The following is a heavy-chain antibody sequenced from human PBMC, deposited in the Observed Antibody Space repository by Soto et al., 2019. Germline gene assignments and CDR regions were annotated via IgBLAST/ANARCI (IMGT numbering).Heavy chain of an antibody. J-gene: IGHJ4*02. CDR2: ISYDGSNK. CDR1: GFTFSGYG. Sequence: QVQLVESGGGVVQPGRSLRLSCAASGFTFSGYGMHWVRQAPGKGLEWVAVISYDGSNKYYADSVKGRFAISRDNSKNTLYLQMNSLRAEDTAVYYCAKGEGGSYFRRPFIDYWGQGTLVTVSS. D-gene: IGHD1-26*01. V-gene: IGHV3-30*18. CDR3: AKGEGGSYFRRPFIDY.